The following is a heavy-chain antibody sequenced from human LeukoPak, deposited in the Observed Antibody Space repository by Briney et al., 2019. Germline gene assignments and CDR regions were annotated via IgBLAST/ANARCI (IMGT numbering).Heavy chain of an antibody. CDR3: ARGVASSSWYNYYYYYMDV. CDR2: MNPKSGNT. D-gene: IGHD6-13*01. CDR1: GYTFTSYD. V-gene: IGHV1-8*01. Sequence: ASVKVSCKASGYTFTSYDINWVRQATGQGLEWMGWMNPKSGNTGYAQKFQGRVTMTRNTSINTAYMELSSLRSEDTAVYYCARGVASSSWYNYYYYYMDVWGKGTTVTVSS. J-gene: IGHJ6*03.